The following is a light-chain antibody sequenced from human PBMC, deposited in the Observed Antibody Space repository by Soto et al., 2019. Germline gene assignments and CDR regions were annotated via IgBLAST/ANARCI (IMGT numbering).Light chain of an antibody. CDR3: QQYGSSPPVT. V-gene: IGKV3-20*01. Sequence: EIVLTQSPATLSLSPGERATLSCRASQSVSSYLAWYQQKPGQAPRLLIYGASSRATGIPDRFSGSGSGTDFTLTISRLEPEDFAVYYCQQYGSSPPVTFGGGTKVDNK. CDR2: GAS. CDR1: QSVSSY. J-gene: IGKJ4*01.